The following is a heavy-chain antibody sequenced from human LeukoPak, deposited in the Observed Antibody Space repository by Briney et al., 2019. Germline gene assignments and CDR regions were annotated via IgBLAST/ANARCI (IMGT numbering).Heavy chain of an antibody. V-gene: IGHV3-30*02. CDR2: IRYDGSNK. J-gene: IGHJ4*02. D-gene: IGHD1-26*01. CDR1: GFTFSNYG. Sequence: GGSLRLSCTASGFTFSNYGMHWVRQAPGKGLEWVTFIRYDGSNKDYADSVKGRFTISRDNSNNTLYLQMISLRAEDTAVYYCASGGSYFDYWGQGTLVTVSS. CDR3: ASGGSYFDY.